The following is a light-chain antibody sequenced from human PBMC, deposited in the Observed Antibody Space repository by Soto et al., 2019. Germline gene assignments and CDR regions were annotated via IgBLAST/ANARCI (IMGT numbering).Light chain of an antibody. CDR1: QSISSY. Sequence: DIQMTQSPSSLSASVGDRVTITCRASQSISSYLNWYQQKPGKAPNLLLYAASTLQSGVPSRFSGSGSGTDFTLTIRSLQPEDFATYYCQHSYTTPLTVGGGTKVEIK. CDR3: QHSYTTPLT. V-gene: IGKV1-39*01. J-gene: IGKJ4*01. CDR2: AAS.